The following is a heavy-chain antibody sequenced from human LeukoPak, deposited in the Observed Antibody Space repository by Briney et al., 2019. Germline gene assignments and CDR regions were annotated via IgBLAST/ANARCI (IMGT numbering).Heavy chain of an antibody. CDR3: AKDLAAGGY. J-gene: IGHJ4*02. V-gene: IGHV3-23*01. CDR2: ISGSGANT. CDR1: GFTFSNYV. D-gene: IGHD6-25*01. Sequence: GGSLRLSCAASGFTFSNYVMSWVRQAPGKGLEWVSSISGSGANTNYGDTVKGRFTVSRDNSKNTLYLQMNILRAEDTAVYYCAKDLAAGGYWGQGTQVTVSS.